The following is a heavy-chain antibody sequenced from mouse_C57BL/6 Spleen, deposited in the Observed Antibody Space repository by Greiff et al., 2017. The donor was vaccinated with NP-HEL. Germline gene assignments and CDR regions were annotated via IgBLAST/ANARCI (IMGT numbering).Heavy chain of an antibody. D-gene: IGHD1-1*01. Sequence: VQLQQPGAELVKPGASVKLSCKASGYTFTSYWMQWVKQRPGQGLEWIGEIDPSDSYTNYNQKFKGKATLTVDTSSSTAYMQLSSLTSEDSAVYYCARSYYGSSSYFDVWGTGTTVTVSS. J-gene: IGHJ1*03. V-gene: IGHV1-50*01. CDR1: GYTFTSYW. CDR2: IDPSDSYT. CDR3: ARSYYGSSSYFDV.